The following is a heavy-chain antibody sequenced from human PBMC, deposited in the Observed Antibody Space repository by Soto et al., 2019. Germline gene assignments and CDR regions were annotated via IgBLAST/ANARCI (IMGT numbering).Heavy chain of an antibody. V-gene: IGHV1-69*02. CDR3: ASCGCITAGSCYEDDYYYMDV. CDR1: GGTFSSYT. D-gene: IGHD2-15*01. J-gene: IGHJ6*03. CDR2: IIPILGIA. Sequence: GASVKVSCKASGGTFSSYTLSWVRQAPEQGLEWMGRIIPILGIANYAQKFQGRVTITADKSTSTAYMELSSLRSEDTAVYYCASCGCITAGSCYEDDYYYMDVWGKGTTVTVSS.